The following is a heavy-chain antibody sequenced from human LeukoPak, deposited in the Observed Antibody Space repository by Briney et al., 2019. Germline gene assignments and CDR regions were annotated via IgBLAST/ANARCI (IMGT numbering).Heavy chain of an antibody. J-gene: IGHJ4*02. CDR3: TRITPKSSGWYRPFDY. CDR1: GGPFSSYY. V-gene: IGHV4-34*01. D-gene: IGHD6-19*01. Sequence: KPSETLPLTCAVYGGPFSSYYWSWIRQPPGKGREWIGEINHSGSTNYNPSLKSRVTISVDTSKNQFSLKLSSVTAADTAVYYCTRITPKSSGWYRPFDYWGQGTQVTVSS. CDR2: INHSGST.